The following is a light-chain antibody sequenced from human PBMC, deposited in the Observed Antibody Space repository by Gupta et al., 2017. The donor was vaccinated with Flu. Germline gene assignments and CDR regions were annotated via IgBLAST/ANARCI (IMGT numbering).Light chain of an antibody. J-gene: IGLJ1*01. Sequence: QGDSLRSYYASWYQQKPGQAPVLVIYGKNNRPSGIPDRFSGSSSGNTASWTITGAQAEDEADYYCNSRDSSGNHLVFGTGTKVTVL. V-gene: IGLV3-19*01. CDR1: SLRSYY. CDR3: NSRDSSGNHLV. CDR2: GKN.